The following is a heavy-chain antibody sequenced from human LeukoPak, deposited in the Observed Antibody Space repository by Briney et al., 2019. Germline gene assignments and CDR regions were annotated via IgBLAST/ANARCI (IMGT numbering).Heavy chain of an antibody. CDR2: ISGSADNT. V-gene: IGHV3-23*01. J-gene: IGHJ4*02. CDR3: AKQGFGC. CDR1: GFTLSSYV. Sequence: GGSLRLSCTASGFTLSSYVVSWVRQAPGEGLEWVSTISGSADNTNYAEAVKGRFTISRDNSKNTMYLQMNSLRAEDTAVYYCAKQGFGCWGQGTLVTVSS.